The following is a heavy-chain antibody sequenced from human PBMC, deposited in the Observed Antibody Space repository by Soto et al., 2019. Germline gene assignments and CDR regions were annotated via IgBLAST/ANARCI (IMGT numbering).Heavy chain of an antibody. CDR1: GYTFTGYY. J-gene: IGHJ6*02. CDR3: AIPTTVNYGMDV. V-gene: IGHV1-2*04. D-gene: IGHD4-17*01. CDR2: INPNSGGT. Sequence: ASVKVSCKASGYTFTGYYMHWVRQAPGQGLEWMGWINPNSGGTNYAQKFQGWVTMTRDTSISTAYMELSRLRSDDTAVYYCAIPTTVNYGMDVWGQGTTVTVSS.